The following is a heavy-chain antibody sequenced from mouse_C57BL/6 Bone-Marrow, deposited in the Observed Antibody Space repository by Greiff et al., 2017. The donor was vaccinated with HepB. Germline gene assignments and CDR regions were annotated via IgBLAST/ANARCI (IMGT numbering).Heavy chain of an antibody. CDR2: IYPGSGNT. CDR3: ARSGYGNLSVYYAIDY. Sequence: QVQLKQSGAELVRPGASVKLSCKASGYTFTDYYINWVKQRPGQGLEWIARIYPGSGNTYYNEKFKDKATLTAEKSSSTAYMQLSSLTSEDSAVYFCARSGYGNLSVYYAIDYWGQGTSVTVSS. J-gene: IGHJ4*01. V-gene: IGHV1-76*01. CDR1: GYTFTDYY. D-gene: IGHD2-10*02.